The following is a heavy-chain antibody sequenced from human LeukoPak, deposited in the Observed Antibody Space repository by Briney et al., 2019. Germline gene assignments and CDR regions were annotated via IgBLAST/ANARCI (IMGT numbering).Heavy chain of an antibody. D-gene: IGHD3-10*01. CDR1: GFTVSSNY. CDR2: IYTGDST. CDR3: ARGRAAVQADY. V-gene: IGHV3-53*01. Sequence: GSLRLSCAASGFTVSSNYMSWVRQAPGKGLEWVSVIYTGDSTYYADSVKGRFTISRDNSKNTLYLQMNSLRAEDTAVYYCARGRAAVQADYWGQGTLVTVSS. J-gene: IGHJ4*02.